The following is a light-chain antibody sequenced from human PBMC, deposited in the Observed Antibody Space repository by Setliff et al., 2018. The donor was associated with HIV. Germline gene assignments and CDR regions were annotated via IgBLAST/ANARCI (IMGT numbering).Light chain of an antibody. J-gene: IGLJ1*01. Sequence: LAQPASVSGSPGQSITISCTGTSSDVGDYDFVSWFQQHPGKAPKLMIYEVSNRPSGVSNRFSGSKSGNTASLTISGLQAEDEADYYCNSYTGSSTGYVFGTGTKVTVL. V-gene: IGLV2-14*01. CDR2: EVS. CDR1: SSDVGDYDF. CDR3: NSYTGSSTGYV.